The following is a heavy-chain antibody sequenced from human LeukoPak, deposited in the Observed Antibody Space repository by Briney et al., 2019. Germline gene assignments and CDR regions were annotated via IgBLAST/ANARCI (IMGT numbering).Heavy chain of an antibody. CDR3: ARGWLEQLFDS. D-gene: IGHD5-24*01. J-gene: IGHJ4*02. Sequence: SETLSLTCTVSGDSFSYFYWSWIRQPPGKGLEWIGYIYNSGSTSYNPSLKSRVTISLDTSQNQFSLKLSSLTAAYTAVYYCARGWLEQLFDSWGQGTLVTVSS. CDR2: IYNSGST. CDR1: GDSFSYFY. V-gene: IGHV4-59*01.